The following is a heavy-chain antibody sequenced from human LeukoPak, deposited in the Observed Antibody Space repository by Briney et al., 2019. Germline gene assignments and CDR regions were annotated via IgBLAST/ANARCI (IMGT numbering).Heavy chain of an antibody. J-gene: IGHJ4*02. CDR3: ARAFQLWPPALVGY. Sequence: ASVKVSCKASGYSFTGYYIHWVRQAPGQGLEWMGWINTNTGNPTYAQGFTGRFVFSLDTSVSTAYLQISSLKAEDTAVYYCARAFQLWPPALVGYWGQGTLVTVSS. CDR1: GYSFTGYY. V-gene: IGHV7-4-1*02. CDR2: INTNTGNP. D-gene: IGHD5-18*01.